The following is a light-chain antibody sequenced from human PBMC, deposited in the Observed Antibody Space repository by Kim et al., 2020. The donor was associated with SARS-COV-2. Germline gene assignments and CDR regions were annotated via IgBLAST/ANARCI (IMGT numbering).Light chain of an antibody. CDR3: QQYASSLFT. Sequence: EIVLTQSPGTLSLSPGEGATLSCRASQSVRSNYLAWYQQKPGQAPRLLIYGASSRATGIPDRFRGSGSGADFTLTISRLEPEDFAVYYCQQYASSLFTFGPGTKVDIK. CDR2: GAS. J-gene: IGKJ3*01. CDR1: QSVRSNY. V-gene: IGKV3-20*01.